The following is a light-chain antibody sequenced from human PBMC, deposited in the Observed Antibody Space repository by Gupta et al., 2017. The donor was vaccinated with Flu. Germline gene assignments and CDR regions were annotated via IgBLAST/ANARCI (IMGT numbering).Light chain of an antibody. CDR1: SSDVGGYNY. CDR3: SSYTGSSTLVV. J-gene: IGLJ2*01. CDR2: EVT. Sequence: QSALTQPPSVSGSPGQSITISCTGTSSDVGGYNYVSWYQQYPGKAPKLMIYEVTNRPSGVSKRFSGSKSGNTASLTISGLQAEDDADYYCSSYTGSSTLVVFGGGTKLTVL. V-gene: IGLV2-14*01.